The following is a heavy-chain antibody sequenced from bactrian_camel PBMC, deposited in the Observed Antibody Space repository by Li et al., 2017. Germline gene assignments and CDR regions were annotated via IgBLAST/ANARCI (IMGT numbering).Heavy chain of an antibody. CDR1: SNINRRYS. J-gene: IGHJ4*01. Sequence: HVQLVESGGGSVQAGGSLRLSCVLSSNINRRYSAGWFRQAPGRKEREGVAVIYTDGSTSHLPGGSAYYADSVKGRFTISQDNAKNMVYLQMNSLKPEDTAMYYCAARDYVYCDLGREYHYWGQG. CDR2: IYTDGSTSHLPGGSA. V-gene: IGHV3-3*01. D-gene: IGHD5*01. CDR3: AARDYVYCDLGREYHY.